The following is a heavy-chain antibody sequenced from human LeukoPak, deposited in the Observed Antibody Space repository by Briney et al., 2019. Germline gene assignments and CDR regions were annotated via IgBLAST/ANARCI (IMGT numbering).Heavy chain of an antibody. D-gene: IGHD3-10*01. CDR1: GFTFSSYG. Sequence: GGSLRLSCAASGFTFSSYGMSWVRQAPGKGLEWVSGISGSGGSTYSADSVKGRFTISRDNAKNSLYLQMNSLRAEDTAVYYCARGRSGSSFDPWGQGTLVTVSS. CDR2: ISGSGGST. V-gene: IGHV3-23*01. CDR3: ARGRSGSSFDP. J-gene: IGHJ5*02.